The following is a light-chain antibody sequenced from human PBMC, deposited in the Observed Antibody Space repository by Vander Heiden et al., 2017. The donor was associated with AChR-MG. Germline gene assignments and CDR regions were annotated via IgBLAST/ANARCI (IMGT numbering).Light chain of an antibody. J-gene: IGLJ2*01. Sequence: NFMLTQPHSVSESPGTTVTISCTGSSGSIASNYVQWYQQRPGSAPTTVIYEDNQRPSGVPDRFSGSIDSSSNSASLTISGLKTEDEADYYCQSYDSSNQNVVFGGGTKLTVL. CDR3: QSYDSSNQNVV. CDR1: SGSIASNY. CDR2: EDN. V-gene: IGLV6-57*02.